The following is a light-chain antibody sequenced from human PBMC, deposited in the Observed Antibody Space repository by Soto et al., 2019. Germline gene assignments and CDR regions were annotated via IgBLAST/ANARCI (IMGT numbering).Light chain of an antibody. J-gene: IGKJ1*01. CDR3: QQYNNWPQT. Sequence: EIVMTQSPATLSVSPGERATLSCRANQSVSSNLAWYQQKPGQAPRLLIYGASTRATGIPARFTGIGSGTEFTLTISSLQSEDFAEYHCQQYNNWPQTFGQGTKVDIK. CDR1: QSVSSN. CDR2: GAS. V-gene: IGKV3-15*01.